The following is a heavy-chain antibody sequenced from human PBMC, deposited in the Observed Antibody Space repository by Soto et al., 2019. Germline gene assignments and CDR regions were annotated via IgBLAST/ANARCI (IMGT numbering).Heavy chain of an antibody. CDR2: INAGNGNT. V-gene: IGHV1-3*01. Sequence: GASVKVSCKASGYTFTSYVMHWVRQAPGQGLEWMGWINAGNGNTKYSQKFQGRVTITRDTSASTAYMELSSLRSEDTAVYYCARGPQQWLLFWFDPWGQGTLVTVSS. CDR1: GYTFTSYV. D-gene: IGHD6-19*01. J-gene: IGHJ5*02. CDR3: ARGPQQWLLFWFDP.